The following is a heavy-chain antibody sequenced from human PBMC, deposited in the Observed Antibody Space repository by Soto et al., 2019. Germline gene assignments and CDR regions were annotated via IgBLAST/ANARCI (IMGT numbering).Heavy chain of an antibody. Sequence: QVQLVQSGAEVKKPGASVKVSCKASGYTFSSYGITWVRRAPGQRLEWMGWFNTYNGNTNYAQKFQGRVTMTTDTSTSTAYMELRSLRSDDTAVYYCARERGGYSYGDYWGQGALVTVSS. V-gene: IGHV1-18*01. CDR3: ARERGGYSYGDY. J-gene: IGHJ4*02. CDR1: GYTFSSYG. CDR2: FNTYNGNT. D-gene: IGHD5-18*01.